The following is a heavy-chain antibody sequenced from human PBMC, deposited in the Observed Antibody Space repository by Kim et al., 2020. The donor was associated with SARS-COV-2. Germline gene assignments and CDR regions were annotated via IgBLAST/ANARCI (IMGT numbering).Heavy chain of an antibody. D-gene: IGHD3-22*01. Sequence: GGSLRLSCAASGFTFSSYAMHWVRQAPGKGLEWVAVISYDGSNKYYADSVKGRFTISRDNSKNTLYLQMNSLRAEDTAVYYCARVLYSSGYQFDYWGQGTLVTVSS. CDR3: ARVLYSSGYQFDY. CDR2: ISYDGSNK. J-gene: IGHJ4*02. V-gene: IGHV3-30-3*01. CDR1: GFTFSSYA.